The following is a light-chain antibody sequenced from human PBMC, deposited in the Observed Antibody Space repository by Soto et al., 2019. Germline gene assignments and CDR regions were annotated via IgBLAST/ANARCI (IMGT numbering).Light chain of an antibody. CDR3: KKRHMWHIT. J-gene: IGKJ5*01. V-gene: IGKV3-11*01. CDR1: QSFRGL. Sequence: EIVLTQSPATLSLSPGERATLSCRASQSFRGLLAWYQQKPGQAPRLLIYDAYNRATGISPRFSGSGSGTDFTLTISSLEPEDSAVYYCKKRHMWHITFGQGTRREIK. CDR2: DAY.